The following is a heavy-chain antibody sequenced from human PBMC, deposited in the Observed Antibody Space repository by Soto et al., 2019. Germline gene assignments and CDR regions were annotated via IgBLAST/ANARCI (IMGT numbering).Heavy chain of an antibody. V-gene: IGHV4-59*11. CDR3: TRANWYSEY. Sequence: QVQLQESGPGLVKPSETLSLTCSVSGGSISNHYWSWIRQPPGKGLEWIGYIYYNGNTNYNPSLTSLVTMSVDTSRNQISLKLTTVTAADTAVYYCTRANWYSEYWGQGTLVTVSS. CDR2: IYYNGNT. D-gene: IGHD7-27*01. CDR1: GGSISNHY. J-gene: IGHJ4*02.